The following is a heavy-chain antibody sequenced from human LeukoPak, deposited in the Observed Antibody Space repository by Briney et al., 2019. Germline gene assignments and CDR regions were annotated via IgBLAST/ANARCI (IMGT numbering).Heavy chain of an antibody. V-gene: IGHV1-2*02. J-gene: IGHJ4*02. CDR1: GYTFTGYY. Sequence: ASVKVSCKASGYTFTGYYMHWVRQAPGQGLEWMGWINPNSGGTNSAQKFQGRVTMTRDTSISTAYMELSRLRSDDTAVYYCARSCSGGSCYSSHPPFARKYYFDYWGQGTLVTVSS. CDR3: ARSCSGGSCYSSHPPFARKYYFDY. CDR2: INPNSGGT. D-gene: IGHD2-15*01.